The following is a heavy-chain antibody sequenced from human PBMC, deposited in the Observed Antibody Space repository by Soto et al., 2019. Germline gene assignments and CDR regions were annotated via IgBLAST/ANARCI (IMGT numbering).Heavy chain of an antibody. CDR1: GGSISSSIYY. D-gene: IGHD3-10*01. CDR2: IYYSGST. Sequence: SETLSLTCPVSGGSISSSIYYWGWIRQPPGKGLEWIGSIYYSGSTYCNPSLKSRVTISVDTSKNQFSLKLSSVTAADTAVYYCARRWGSGSYWDVSFDYWGQGTLVTVSS. J-gene: IGHJ4*02. CDR3: ARRWGSGSYWDVSFDY. V-gene: IGHV4-39*01.